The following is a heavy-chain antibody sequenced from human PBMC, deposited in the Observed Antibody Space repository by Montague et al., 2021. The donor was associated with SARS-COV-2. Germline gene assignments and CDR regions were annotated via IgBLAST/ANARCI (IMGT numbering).Heavy chain of an antibody. D-gene: IGHD6-6*01. J-gene: IGHJ6*03. V-gene: IGHV4-34*01. CDR1: GGSFSGYY. CDR3: ARGVRQLGVRYYYYYIDV. CDR2: INHSGST. Sequence: SETLSFTCAVYGGSFSGYYWSWIRQPPGKGLEWIGEINHSGSTNYNPSLKSRVTISMDTSKNQFSLKLSSVTAADTAVYYCARGVRQLGVRYYYYYIDVWDKGTTVTVSS.